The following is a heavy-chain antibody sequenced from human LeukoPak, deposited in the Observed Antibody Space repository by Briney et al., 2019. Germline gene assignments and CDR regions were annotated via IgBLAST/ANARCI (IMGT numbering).Heavy chain of an antibody. CDR1: GGSISSSSYY. D-gene: IGHD7-27*01. V-gene: IGHV4-39*07. CDR2: IYYSGST. J-gene: IGHJ4*02. Sequence: SETLSLTCTVSGGSISSSSYYWGWIRQPPGKGLEWIGSIYYSGSTYYNPSLKSRVTISVDTSKNQFSLRLSSATAADTAVYYCARGRLGIDYWGQGTLVTVSS. CDR3: ARGRLGIDY.